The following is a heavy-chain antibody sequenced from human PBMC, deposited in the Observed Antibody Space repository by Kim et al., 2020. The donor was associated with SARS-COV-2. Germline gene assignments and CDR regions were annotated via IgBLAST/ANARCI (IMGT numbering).Heavy chain of an antibody. Sequence: SQTLSLTCAISGDSVSSNSAAWNWIRQSPSRGLEWLGRTYYRSKWYNDYAVSVKSRITINPDTSKNQFSLQLNSVTPEDTAVYYCARDLMVNRLPPGRYGMDVWGQGTTVTVSS. CDR3: ARDLMVNRLPPGRYGMDV. V-gene: IGHV6-1*01. J-gene: IGHJ6*02. CDR2: TYYRSKWYN. D-gene: IGHD2-15*01. CDR1: GDSVSSNSAA.